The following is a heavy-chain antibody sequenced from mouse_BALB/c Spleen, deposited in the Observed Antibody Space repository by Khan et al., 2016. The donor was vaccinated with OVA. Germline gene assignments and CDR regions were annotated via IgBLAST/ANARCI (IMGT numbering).Heavy chain of an antibody. Sequence: QVHVKQSGAELARPGASVKMSCKASGYTFTTYTIHWVKQRPGQGLEWIGYIIPSNDYTNYNQKFKDRATLTADKSSSTAYRQLSSLTSEDSAVYYCVREGAYYRSDGWFAYWGQGTLVTVSA. CDR2: IIPSNDYT. V-gene: IGHV1-4*01. CDR1: GYTFTTYT. J-gene: IGHJ3*01. D-gene: IGHD2-14*01. CDR3: VREGAYYRSDGWFAY.